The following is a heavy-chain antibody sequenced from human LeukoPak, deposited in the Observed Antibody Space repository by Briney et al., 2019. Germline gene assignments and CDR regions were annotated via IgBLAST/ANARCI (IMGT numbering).Heavy chain of an antibody. D-gene: IGHD3-22*01. J-gene: IGHJ4*02. CDR3: ARDLDSSGYYHVVDS. Sequence: PGGSLRLSCTASGFTFSNYWMHWVRQAPGKGLVWVSHINSDGSGTNHADSVKGRFTISRDHTKNTLYLQMNSLRAEDTAVYYCARDLDSSGYYHVVDSWGQGALVTVSS. V-gene: IGHV3-74*01. CDR1: GFTFSNYW. CDR2: INSDGSGT.